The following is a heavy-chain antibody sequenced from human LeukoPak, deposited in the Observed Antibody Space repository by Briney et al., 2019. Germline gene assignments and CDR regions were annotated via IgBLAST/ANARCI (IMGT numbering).Heavy chain of an antibody. D-gene: IGHD3-9*01. CDR2: IYYSGST. Sequence: SETLSLTCTVSGGSISSYYWSWIRQPPGKGLEWIGYIYYSGSTNYNPSLKSRVTISVDTSKNQFSLKLSSVTAADTAVYYCARFWGWNILTGYCFDPWGQGTLVTVSS. J-gene: IGHJ5*02. CDR1: GGSISSYY. CDR3: ARFWGWNILTGYCFDP. V-gene: IGHV4-59*01.